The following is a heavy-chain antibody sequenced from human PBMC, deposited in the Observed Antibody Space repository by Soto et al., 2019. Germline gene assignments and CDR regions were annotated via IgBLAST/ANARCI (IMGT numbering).Heavy chain of an antibody. CDR2: INHSGST. Sequence: QVHLQQWGAGLLKPSETLSLTCAVYGGSFSGYYWSWIRQPPGKGLEWIGEINHSGSTNYNPSLKSRVTISVDKSKNQFSLKLSSVTAADTAVYYCARGTMVRGVSSRSGFDYWGQGTLVTVSS. CDR1: GGSFSGYY. V-gene: IGHV4-34*01. CDR3: ARGTMVRGVSSRSGFDY. J-gene: IGHJ4*02. D-gene: IGHD3-10*01.